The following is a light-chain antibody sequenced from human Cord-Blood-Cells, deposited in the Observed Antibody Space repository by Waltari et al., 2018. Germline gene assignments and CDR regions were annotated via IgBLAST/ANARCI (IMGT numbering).Light chain of an antibody. CDR1: QSLLHSNGYNY. J-gene: IGKJ5*01. CDR2: LGS. V-gene: IGKV2-28*01. CDR3: MQALQTIT. Sequence: DIVMTQPPLSLPVTPGEPASTSSRSSQSLLHSNGYNYLDWYLQKPGQSPQLLIYLGSNRASGVPDRFSGSGSGTDFTLKISRVEAEDVGVYYCMQALQTITFGQGTRLEIK.